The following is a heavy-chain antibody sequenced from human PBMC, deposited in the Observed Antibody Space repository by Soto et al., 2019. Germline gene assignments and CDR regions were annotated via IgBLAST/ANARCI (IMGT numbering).Heavy chain of an antibody. J-gene: IGHJ4*02. V-gene: IGHV3-23*01. Sequence: GGSLRLSCAASGFTFSGSALTWVRQPPGKGLEWVSTISGGGLNTDYADSVRGRFTISRDKSRNTLYLQMSSLRAEDTDVYYCAGGDSGSFDSWGQGTLVTVSS. CDR2: ISGGGLNT. D-gene: IGHD3-16*01. CDR1: GFTFSGSA. CDR3: AGGDSGSFDS.